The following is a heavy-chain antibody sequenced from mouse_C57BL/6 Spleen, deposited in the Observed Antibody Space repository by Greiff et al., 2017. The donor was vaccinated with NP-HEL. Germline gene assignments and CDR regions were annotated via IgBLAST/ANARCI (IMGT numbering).Heavy chain of an antibody. CDR3: TRRAAQATLYAMDY. Sequence: EVMLVESGGGLVQPGGSMKLSCAASGFTFSDAWMDWVRQSPEKGLEWVAEIRNKANNHATYYAESVKGRFTISRDDSKSSVYLQMNSLRAEDTGIYYCTRRAAQATLYAMDYWGQGTSVTVSS. J-gene: IGHJ4*01. V-gene: IGHV6-6*01. D-gene: IGHD3-2*02. CDR1: GFTFSDAW. CDR2: IRNKANNHAT.